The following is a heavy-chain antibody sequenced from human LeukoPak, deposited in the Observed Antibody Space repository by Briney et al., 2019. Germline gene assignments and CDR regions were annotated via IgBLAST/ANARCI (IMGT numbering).Heavy chain of an antibody. J-gene: IGHJ4*02. D-gene: IGHD2-15*01. CDR1: GYTFTGYY. Sequence: ASVKVSFKASGYTFTGYYMHWVRQAPGQGLEWMGWINPNSGGTNYAQKFQGRVTMTRDTSISTAYMELSRLRSDDTAVYYCVKDSHLGSCSGGSCLADYWGQGTLVTVSS. CDR2: INPNSGGT. CDR3: VKDSHLGSCSGGSCLADY. V-gene: IGHV1-2*02.